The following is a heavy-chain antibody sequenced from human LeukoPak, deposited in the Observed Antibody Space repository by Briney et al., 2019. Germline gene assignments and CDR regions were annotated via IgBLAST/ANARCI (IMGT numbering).Heavy chain of an antibody. J-gene: IGHJ3*02. D-gene: IGHD3-16*01. V-gene: IGHV3-48*02. Sequence: GGSLRLPCAASGFTFSSYSMNWVRQAPGKGLEWVSYISSSSSTIYYADSVKGRFTISRDNAKNSLYLQMNSLRDEDTAVYYCARTPAYVSGSYAPSRRRDAFDIWGQGTMVTVSS. CDR3: ARTPAYVSGSYAPSRRRDAFDI. CDR2: ISSSSSTI. CDR1: GFTFSSYS.